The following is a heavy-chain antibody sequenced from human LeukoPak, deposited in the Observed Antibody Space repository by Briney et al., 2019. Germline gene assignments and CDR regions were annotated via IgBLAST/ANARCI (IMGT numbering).Heavy chain of an antibody. CDR1: GYSFTGYY. CDR3: ATGYYNSGLRY. V-gene: IGHV1-2*02. J-gene: IGHJ4*02. D-gene: IGHD3-22*01. Sequence: ASVKVSCKASGYSFTGYYIHWVRQAPGQGIEWMGWINPNSGGRNYAQNFQGRVTMTSDTSITTAYMELSRLRSDDTAVYSCATGYYNSGLRYWGQGTLVTVSS. CDR2: INPNSGGR.